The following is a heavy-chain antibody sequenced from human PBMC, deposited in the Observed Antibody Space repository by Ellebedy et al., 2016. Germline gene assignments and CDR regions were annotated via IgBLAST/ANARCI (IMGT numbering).Heavy chain of an antibody. CDR3: RVGHYSDY. CDR2: ISGDGGKT. Sequence: GGSLRLXXATSGLPFRMFFMSWVRQTPGKGLEWVSTISGDGGKTYVADSVKGRFTISRDNSKNTLYLQMNSLRSEDTAVYYCRVGHYSDYWGQGTLVTVSS. V-gene: IGHV3-23*01. J-gene: IGHJ4*02. CDR1: GLPFRMFF. D-gene: IGHD2-15*01.